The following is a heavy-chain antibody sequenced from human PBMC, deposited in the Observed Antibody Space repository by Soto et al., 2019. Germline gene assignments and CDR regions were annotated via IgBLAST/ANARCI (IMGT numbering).Heavy chain of an antibody. CDR3: ARVGDHTNP. J-gene: IGHJ5*02. CDR1: GRTFSRYA. Sequence: QVQLVQSGAEVQKPGSSVKVSCTASGRTFSRYAINWVRQVPGQGLEWMGGIIPMFGTTNYAQKFQGRITITADDSTSTVHMELTNLKSEDTAVYFCARVGDHTNPWGQGTLVTVSS. CDR2: IIPMFGTT. D-gene: IGHD3-16*01. V-gene: IGHV1-69*01.